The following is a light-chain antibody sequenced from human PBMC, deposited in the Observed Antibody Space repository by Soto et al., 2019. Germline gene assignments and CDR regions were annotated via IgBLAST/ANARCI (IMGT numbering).Light chain of an antibody. CDR1: QSVSSNF. CDR2: DAS. V-gene: IGKV3D-20*02. J-gene: IGKJ1*01. Sequence: ENVLTQSPGTLSLSLGERATLSCRASQSVSSNFLAWYQQKPGQAPRLLIFDASNRATGIPARFSGSGSGTDFTLTISSLEPEDFAVYYCQQRSNWPQTFGQVTKVDIK. CDR3: QQRSNWPQT.